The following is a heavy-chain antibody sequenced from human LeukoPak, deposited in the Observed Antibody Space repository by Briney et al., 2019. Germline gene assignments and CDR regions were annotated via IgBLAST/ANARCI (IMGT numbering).Heavy chain of an antibody. Sequence: SETLSLTCTVSGGSISSYYWSWIRQPPGKGLEWVGYIYYSGSTNYNPSLKSRVTISVDTSKNQFSLKLSSVTAADTAVYYCARDTGGGDYVYWGQGTLVTVSS. CDR2: IYYSGST. J-gene: IGHJ4*02. CDR1: GGSISSYY. V-gene: IGHV4-59*01. CDR3: ARDTGGGDYVY. D-gene: IGHD4-17*01.